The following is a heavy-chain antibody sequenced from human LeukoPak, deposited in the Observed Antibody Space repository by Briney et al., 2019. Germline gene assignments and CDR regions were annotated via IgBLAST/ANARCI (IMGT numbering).Heavy chain of an antibody. V-gene: IGHV4-4*07. CDR1: GGSISSYY. Sequence: SETLSLTCTVSGGSISSYYWSWIRQPAGKGLEWIGRIYTSGSTNYNPSLKSRVTMSVDTSKNQFSLKLSSVTAADTAVYYCARGSAYCGGDCYSLDYWGQGTLVTVSS. CDR3: ARGSAYCGGDCYSLDY. J-gene: IGHJ4*02. CDR2: IYTSGST. D-gene: IGHD2-21*02.